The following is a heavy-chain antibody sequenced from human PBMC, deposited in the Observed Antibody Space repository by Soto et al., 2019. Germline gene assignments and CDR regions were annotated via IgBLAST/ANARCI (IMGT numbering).Heavy chain of an antibody. D-gene: IGHD1-26*01. CDR1: GFTFSSYA. V-gene: IGHV3-30-3*01. J-gene: IGHJ4*02. CDR3: ATDYTVVGATGWPLDY. Sequence: GGSLRLSCAASGFTFSSYAMHWVRQAPGKGLEWVAVISYDGSNKYYADSVKGRFTISRDNSKNTLYLQMNSLRAEDTAVYYCATDYTVVGATGWPLDYWGQGTLVTVSS. CDR2: ISYDGSNK.